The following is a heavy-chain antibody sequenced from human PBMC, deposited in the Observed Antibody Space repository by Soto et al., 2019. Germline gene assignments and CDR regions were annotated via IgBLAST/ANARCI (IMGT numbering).Heavy chain of an antibody. Sequence: SETLSLTCAVYGGSFSGYYWSWIRQPPGKGLEWIGEINHSGSTNYNPSLKSRVTISVDTSKNQFSLKLSSVTAADTAVYYCARGLGSVGFDYWGQGTLVTSPQ. CDR2: INHSGST. V-gene: IGHV4-34*01. CDR3: ARGLGSVGFDY. CDR1: GGSFSGYY. J-gene: IGHJ4*02.